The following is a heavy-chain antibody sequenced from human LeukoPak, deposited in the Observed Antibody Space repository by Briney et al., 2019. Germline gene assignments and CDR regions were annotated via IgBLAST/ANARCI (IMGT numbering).Heavy chain of an antibody. CDR2: INSDGSST. CDR1: GFTFSSYW. CDR3: ARASTHNFHYNPFDY. J-gene: IGHJ4*02. V-gene: IGHV3-74*01. D-gene: IGHD1-14*01. Sequence: PGGSLRLSCAASGFTFSSYWMHWVRQAPGKGLVWVSRINSDGSSTSYADSVKGRFTISRDNAKNTLYLQMNSLRAEDTAVYYCARASTHNFHYNPFDYWGQGTLVTVSS.